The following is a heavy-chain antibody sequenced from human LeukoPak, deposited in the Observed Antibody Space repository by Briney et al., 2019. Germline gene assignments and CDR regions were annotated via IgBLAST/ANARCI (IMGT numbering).Heavy chain of an antibody. J-gene: IGHJ5*02. Sequence: GASAKVSCKASGYTFTSYAMNWVRQAPGQGLEWMGGIIPIFGTANYAQKFQGRVTITADESTSTAYMELSSLRSEDTAVYYCAKDVRSVVTATPSWFDPWGQGTLVTVSS. CDR3: AKDVRSVVTATPSWFDP. CDR2: IIPIFGTA. V-gene: IGHV1-69*13. D-gene: IGHD2-21*02. CDR1: GYTFTSYA.